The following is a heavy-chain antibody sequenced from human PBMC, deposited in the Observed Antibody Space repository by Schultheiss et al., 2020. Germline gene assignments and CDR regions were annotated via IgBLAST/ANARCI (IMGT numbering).Heavy chain of an antibody. J-gene: IGHJ5*02. D-gene: IGHD6-13*01. V-gene: IGHV5-10-1*01. CDR3: ARFAQQHLVPNWFDP. CDR2: IDPSDSYT. CDR1: GYSFTSYW. Sequence: GESLKISCKGSGYSFTSYWISWVRQMPGKGLEWMGRIDPSDSYTNYSPSFQGHVTISADKSISTAYLQWSSLKASDTAMYYCARFAQQHLVPNWFDPWGQGTLVTVSS.